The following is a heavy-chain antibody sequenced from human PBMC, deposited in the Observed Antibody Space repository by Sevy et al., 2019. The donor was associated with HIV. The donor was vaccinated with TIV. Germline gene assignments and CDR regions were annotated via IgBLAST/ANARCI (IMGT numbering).Heavy chain of an antibody. CDR2: IYHSGYT. D-gene: IGHD3-16*01. V-gene: IGHV4-4*02. Sequence: SETLSLTCAVSGGSISSVNWWHWVRQPPGKGLEWIGEIYHSGYTNYNPSLKSRVTISVDNSKNQFSLNLNSVTAADTAVYYCARGGETPRGFDPWGQGSLVTSPQ. J-gene: IGHJ5*02. CDR3: ARGGETPRGFDP. CDR1: GGSISSVNW.